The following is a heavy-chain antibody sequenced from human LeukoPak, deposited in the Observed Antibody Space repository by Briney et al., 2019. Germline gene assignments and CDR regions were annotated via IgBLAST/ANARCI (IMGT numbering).Heavy chain of an antibody. J-gene: IGHJ6*04. CDR3: AELGITMIGGV. CDR2: IKQDGSET. V-gene: IGHV3-7*01. CDR1: EFTFSHHW. Sequence: GSLRLSCAASEFTFSHHWMTWVRQAPGKGLELVANIKQDGSETYYVDSVKGRFTISRDNAKNSLYLQMNSLRAEDTAVYYCAELGITMIGGVWGKGTTVTISS. D-gene: IGHD3-10*02.